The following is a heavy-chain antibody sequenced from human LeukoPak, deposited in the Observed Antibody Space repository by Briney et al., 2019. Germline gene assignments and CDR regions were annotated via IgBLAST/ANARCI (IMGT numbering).Heavy chain of an antibody. CDR3: ASGPLIPAAGTS. V-gene: IGHV3-7*01. CDR1: GFIFSSYW. CDR2: IKEDGSEK. J-gene: IGHJ4*02. Sequence: AGGSLRLSCAVSGFIFSSYWMSWVRQAPGKGLEWVANIKEDGSEKYYVDSVKGRFTISRDNAKNSLYLQMSSLRVEDTAVYYCASGPLIPAAGTSWGQGTLVTVSS. D-gene: IGHD6-13*01.